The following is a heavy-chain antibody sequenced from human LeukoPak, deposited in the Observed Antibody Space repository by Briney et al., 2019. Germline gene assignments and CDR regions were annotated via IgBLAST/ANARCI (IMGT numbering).Heavy chain of an antibody. CDR2: FNPENGNT. CDR1: GYSFVGYG. J-gene: IGHJ3*02. D-gene: IGHD1-26*01. V-gene: IGHV1-18*01. Sequence: ASVKVSCKASGYSFVGYGITWVRQAPGQGLEWMGWFNPENGNTNYAQKVQGRVTMTADTSTSTSYMELRSLRSDDTAVYYCARAMGSLDAFDIWGQGTMVTVSS. CDR3: ARAMGSLDAFDI.